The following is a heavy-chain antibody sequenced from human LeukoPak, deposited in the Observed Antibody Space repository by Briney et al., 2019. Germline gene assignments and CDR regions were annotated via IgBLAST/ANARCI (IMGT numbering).Heavy chain of an antibody. CDR3: ARAMITFGGVNTFDI. J-gene: IGHJ3*02. V-gene: IGHV3-21*01. D-gene: IGHD3-16*01. Sequence: GGSLRLSCAASGFTFSSYSMNWVRQAPGKGLEWVSSISSGTSYIYYADSVKGRFTISRDNAKNSLYLQMNSLRAEDTAVYYCARAMITFGGVNTFDIWGQGTMVTVSS. CDR2: ISSGTSYI. CDR1: GFTFSSYS.